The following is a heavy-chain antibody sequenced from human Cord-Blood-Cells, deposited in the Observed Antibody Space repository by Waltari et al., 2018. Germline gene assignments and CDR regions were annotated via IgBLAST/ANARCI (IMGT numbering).Heavy chain of an antibody. Sequence: QVQLVQSGAEVKKPGASVKVSGKASGGPFSSYTISWVRQAPGQGLEWMGRFIPILGIATYAQKFQGRVTIPADKSTSTAYMELSSLRSEDTAVYYCARVNGDYNWFDPWGQGTLVTVSS. J-gene: IGHJ5*02. CDR3: ARVNGDYNWFDP. V-gene: IGHV1-69*02. CDR1: GGPFSSYT. D-gene: IGHD4-17*01. CDR2: FIPILGIA.